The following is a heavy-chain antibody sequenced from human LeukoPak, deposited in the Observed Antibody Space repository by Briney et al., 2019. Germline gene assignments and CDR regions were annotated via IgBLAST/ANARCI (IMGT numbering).Heavy chain of an antibody. CDR3: ARVSRIAYSSSWSLDF. Sequence: SETLSLTCTVSGGSISSYYWSWIRQPPGKGLEWIGYIYYSGSTNYNPSLKSRVTISVDTSKNQFSLKLSSVTAADTAVYYCARVSRIAYSSSWSLDFWGQGTLVTVSS. V-gene: IGHV4-59*01. J-gene: IGHJ4*02. D-gene: IGHD6-13*01. CDR2: IYYSGST. CDR1: GGSISSYY.